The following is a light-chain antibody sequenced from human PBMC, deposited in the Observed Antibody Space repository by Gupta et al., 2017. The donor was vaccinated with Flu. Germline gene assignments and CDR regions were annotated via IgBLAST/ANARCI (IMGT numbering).Light chain of an antibody. V-gene: IGLV1-47*01. CDR1: SSNIGSNY. CDR3: ASWDDSRSAVV. Sequence: QSALTQPPSASGTPGQRVTISCSGSSSNIGSNYVYWYQQLPGTAPKILMYRNNERPSGVPDRFSGSRSGTSASLAISGLRTEDEASYYCASWDDSRSAVVFGGGTKLTVL. CDR2: RNN. J-gene: IGLJ2*01.